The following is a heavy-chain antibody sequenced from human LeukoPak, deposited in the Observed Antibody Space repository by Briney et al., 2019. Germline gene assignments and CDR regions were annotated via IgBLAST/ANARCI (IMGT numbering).Heavy chain of an antibody. J-gene: IGHJ3*02. CDR1: GRSISGDH. CDR3: ARRNDFGI. V-gene: IGHV4-59*08. Sequence: SETLSLTCTVSGRSISGDHWNWIRQPPGKGLEWIGYIYYSGSTNYNPSLKSRVTISIDTSKNQFSLKLTSVTAADTAVYYCARRNDFGIWGQGTMVTVSS. CDR2: IYYSGST.